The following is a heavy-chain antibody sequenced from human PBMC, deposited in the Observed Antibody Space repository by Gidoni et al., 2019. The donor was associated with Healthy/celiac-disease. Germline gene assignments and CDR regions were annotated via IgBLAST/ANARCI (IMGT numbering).Heavy chain of an antibody. CDR3: ARGQLLWFGESLFRYYFDY. D-gene: IGHD3-10*01. CDR1: GGSFSGYY. CDR2: INHSGST. J-gene: IGHJ4*02. Sequence: QVQLQQWGAGLLKPSETLSLTCAVYGGSFSGYYWSWIRQPPGKGLEWIGEINHSGSTNYNPSLKSRVTISVDTSKNQFSLKLSSVTAADTAVYYCARGQLLWFGESLFRYYFDYWGQGTLVTVSS. V-gene: IGHV4-34*01.